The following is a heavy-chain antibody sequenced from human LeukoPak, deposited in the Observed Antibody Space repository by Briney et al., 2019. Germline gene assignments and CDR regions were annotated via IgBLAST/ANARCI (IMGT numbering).Heavy chain of an antibody. CDR2: IWYDGSNK. D-gene: IGHD3-3*01. CDR1: GFSFSSHG. Sequence: PGGSLRLSCAASGFSFSSHGMHWVRQAPGKGLEWVAVIWYDGSNKYYADSVKGRFTISRDNSKKTLYLQMNSLRAEDTAVYYCASDNIRRITVIGVPNKNENWFDPWGQGTLVTVSS. CDR3: ASDNIRRITVIGVPNKNENWFDP. J-gene: IGHJ5*02. V-gene: IGHV3-33*01.